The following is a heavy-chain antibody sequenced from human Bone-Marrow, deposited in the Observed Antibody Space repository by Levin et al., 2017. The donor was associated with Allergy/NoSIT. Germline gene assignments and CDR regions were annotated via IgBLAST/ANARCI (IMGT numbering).Heavy chain of an antibody. J-gene: IGHJ6*02. CDR3: ARDRPIVNVAVVAATASPYYYFGIDV. V-gene: IGHV3-30*04. Sequence: GGSLRLSCAASGFNFSSYAMHWVRQAPGKGLEWVAVISDDGNTQEYLQSVKGRISVSRDKSRNTLYLQMDSLRTEDTAVYYCARDRPIVNVAVVAATASPYYYFGIDVWGQGTTVTVSS. D-gene: IGHD2-15*01. CDR2: ISDDGNTQ. CDR1: GFNFSSYA.